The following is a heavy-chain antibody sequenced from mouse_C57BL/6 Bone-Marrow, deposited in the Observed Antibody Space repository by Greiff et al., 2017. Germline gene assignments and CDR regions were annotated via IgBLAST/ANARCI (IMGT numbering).Heavy chain of an antibody. J-gene: IGHJ2*01. CDR1: GFTFSSYT. CDR3: ARPVYGYYFDY. V-gene: IGHV5-9*04. CDR2: ISGGGGNT. D-gene: IGHD1-1*01. Sequence: EVQLVESGGGLVKPGGSLKLSCAASGFTFSSYTMSWVRQTPEKRLEWVATISGGGGNTYYPDSVKGRFTISRDNAKNTLYLQMSSLRSEDTAVYYCARPVYGYYFDYWGQGTTLTVSS.